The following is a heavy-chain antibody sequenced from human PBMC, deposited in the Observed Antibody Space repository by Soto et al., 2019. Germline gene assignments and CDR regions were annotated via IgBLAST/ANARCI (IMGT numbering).Heavy chain of an antibody. V-gene: IGHV3-43*01. CDR1: GFTFDDYT. J-gene: IGHJ5*02. Sequence: PGGSLRLSCAASGFTFDDYTVHWVRQAPGKGLEWVSLINWDGGSTYYADSVKGRFTISRDNSKNSLYLQMNSLRAEDTAVYYCAKDKEGGSSNWFDPWGQGTLVTVSS. D-gene: IGHD6-6*01. CDR3: AKDKEGGSSNWFDP. CDR2: INWDGGST.